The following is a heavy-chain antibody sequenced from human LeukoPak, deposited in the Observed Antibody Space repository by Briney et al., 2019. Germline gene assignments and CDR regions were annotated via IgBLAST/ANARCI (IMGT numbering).Heavy chain of an antibody. D-gene: IGHD1-26*01. Sequence: GGSLRLSCAASGFTFSSYSMNWVRQAPGKGLEWVSSISSSSSYIYYADSVKGRFTISRDNAKNSLYLQMNSLRAEDTAVYYCAKDPVVGAKAPCAFDYWGQGTLVTVSS. CDR1: GFTFSSYS. CDR3: AKDPVVGAKAPCAFDY. J-gene: IGHJ4*02. V-gene: IGHV3-21*04. CDR2: ISSSSSYI.